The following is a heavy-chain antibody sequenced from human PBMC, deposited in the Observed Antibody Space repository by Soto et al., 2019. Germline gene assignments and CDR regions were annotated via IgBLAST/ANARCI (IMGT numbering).Heavy chain of an antibody. CDR1: GGTFSSYA. V-gene: IGHV1-69*12. CDR3: ARSITMVRGVMDGMDV. D-gene: IGHD3-10*01. CDR2: IIPIFGTA. J-gene: IGHJ6*02. Sequence: QVQLVQSGAEVKKPGSSVKVSCKASGGTFSSYAISWVRQAPGQGLEWMGGIIPIFGTANYAQKFQGRVTSTADESTSTAYMELSSLRSEDTAVYYCARSITMVRGVMDGMDVWGQGTTVTVSS.